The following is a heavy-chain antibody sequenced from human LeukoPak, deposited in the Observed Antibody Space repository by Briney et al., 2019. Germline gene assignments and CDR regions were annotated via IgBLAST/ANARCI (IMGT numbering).Heavy chain of an antibody. Sequence: GGSLRLSCAASGFTFSICGMHWVRQAPGKGPEWVAVIWNDGSNKYYADSVKGRFTISRDNSKNTLYLQMNSLRAEDTAVYSCARASGPFDYWGQGTLVTVSS. CDR3: ARASGPFDY. V-gene: IGHV3-33*01. J-gene: IGHJ4*02. D-gene: IGHD3-10*01. CDR2: IWNDGSNK. CDR1: GFTFSICG.